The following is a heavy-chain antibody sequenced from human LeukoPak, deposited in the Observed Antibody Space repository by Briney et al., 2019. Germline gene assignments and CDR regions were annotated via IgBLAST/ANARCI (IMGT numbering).Heavy chain of an antibody. CDR2: IGSSSNSI. CDR1: GFTFSSYS. CDR3: ARELPTEAFDY. D-gene: IGHD1-26*01. V-gene: IGHV3-21*01. J-gene: IGHJ4*02. Sequence: GGSLRLSCAASGFTFSSYSMNWVRQAPGKGLEWVSSIGSSSNSIYYTDSEKGRFTISRDNAKNSLYLQMNSLRAEDTAVYYCARELPTEAFDYWGQGTLVTVSS.